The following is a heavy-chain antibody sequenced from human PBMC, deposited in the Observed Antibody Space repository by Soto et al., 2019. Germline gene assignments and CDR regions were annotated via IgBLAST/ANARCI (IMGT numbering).Heavy chain of an antibody. CDR3: ASATSIAVAGKET. V-gene: IGHV1-18*01. D-gene: IGHD6-19*01. CDR1: GDTVTKYG. J-gene: IGHJ4*02. Sequence: QVQLVQSGGEVKKPGASVKVSCKASGDTVTKYGINWVRQAPGQGLEWVGWISFYNGHTNYALKFQDRITFTTDTSTSTASMELRSLTPDATALYYCASATSIAVAGKETWGQGTLVTVSS. CDR2: ISFYNGHT.